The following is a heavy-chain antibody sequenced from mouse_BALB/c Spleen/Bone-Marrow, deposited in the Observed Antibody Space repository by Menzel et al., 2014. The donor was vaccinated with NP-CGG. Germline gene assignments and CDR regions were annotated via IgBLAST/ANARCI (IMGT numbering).Heavy chain of an antibody. Sequence: QVQLQQSGAELVRPGVSVKLSCKASGYTFTSYWMHWIKQRPEQGLERIGEINPTNGSTNYNEEFKTKATLTVVKSSSTAYMQLSSLTSEDSAVYYCASGPWYFDVWGAGTTVTVSS. CDR1: GYTFTSYW. CDR3: ASGPWYFDV. J-gene: IGHJ1*01. D-gene: IGHD3-1*01. V-gene: IGHV1S81*02. CDR2: INPTNGST.